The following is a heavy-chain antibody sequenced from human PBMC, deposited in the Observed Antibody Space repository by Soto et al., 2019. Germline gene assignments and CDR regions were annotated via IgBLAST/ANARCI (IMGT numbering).Heavy chain of an antibody. D-gene: IGHD6-19*01. CDR3: ARATPRWLVRYYFDY. Sequence: SETLSLTCAVYGGSFSGYYWSWIRQPPGKGLEWIGEINHSGSTNYNPSLKSRVTISVDTSKNQFSLKLSSVTAADTAVYYCARATPRWLVRYYFDYWGQGTLVTVSS. CDR1: GGSFSGYY. J-gene: IGHJ4*02. CDR2: INHSGST. V-gene: IGHV4-34*01.